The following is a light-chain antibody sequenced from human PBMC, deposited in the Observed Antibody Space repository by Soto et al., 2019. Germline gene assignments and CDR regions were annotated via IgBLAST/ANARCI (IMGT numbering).Light chain of an antibody. Sequence: MQMTQSPSSLSASVGDRVTITGQASQDMSILLRWYQQRPGKAPELLIYDASNLETGVPSRFSGSGSGTDFTFTISSLQPEDIGTYYCQQYENFPITFCQ. J-gene: IGKJ5*01. V-gene: IGKV1-33*01. CDR3: QQYENFPIT. CDR1: QDMSIL. CDR2: DAS.